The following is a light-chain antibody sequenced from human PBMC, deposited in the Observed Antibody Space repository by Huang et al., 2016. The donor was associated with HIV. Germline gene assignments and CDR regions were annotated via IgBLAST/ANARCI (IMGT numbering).Light chain of an antibody. CDR1: QTVSEH. Sequence: EILLTQSPATLSVYPGARVTLSCRASQTVSEHLAWFQQRPGQAPKLLIYGASNRATGIPPRFSGRGSGTEFGLTITNLQSEDFAVYFCHQYYTLPRTFGQGTKVEI. J-gene: IGKJ1*01. V-gene: IGKV3-15*01. CDR3: HQYYTLPRT. CDR2: GAS.